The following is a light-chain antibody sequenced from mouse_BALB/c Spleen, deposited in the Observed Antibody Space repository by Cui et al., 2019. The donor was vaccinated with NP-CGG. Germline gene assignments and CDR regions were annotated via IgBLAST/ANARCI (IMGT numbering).Light chain of an antibody. CDR1: TGAVTTSNY. Sequence: QAVVTQESALTTSPGETVTLTCRSSTGAVTTSNYANWVQEKPAHLFTGLISGNQNRAPGGSARFSGSLIGDQSALTITGAQTEDEAIYFCALWYSNHWVFGGGTKLTVL. CDR2: GNQ. CDR3: ALWYSNHWV. J-gene: IGLJ1*01. V-gene: IGLV1*01.